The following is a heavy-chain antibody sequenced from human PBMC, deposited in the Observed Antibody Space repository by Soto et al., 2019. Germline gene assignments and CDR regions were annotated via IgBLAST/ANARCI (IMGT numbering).Heavy chain of an antibody. Sequence: QTGGSLRLSCAASGFNSSGFGMYGVRQAPGKGLEWVAVISYDGSDKHYAESVKGRFTVSRDNSKNTVYLHMTSLRADDTAVYYCAKGVVGWVGGRCRYYYYGMDVWGQGTTVTV. V-gene: IGHV3-30*18. CDR2: ISYDGSDK. CDR1: GFNSSGFG. J-gene: IGHJ6*02. CDR3: AKGVVGWVGGRCRYYYYGMDV. D-gene: IGHD3-3*01.